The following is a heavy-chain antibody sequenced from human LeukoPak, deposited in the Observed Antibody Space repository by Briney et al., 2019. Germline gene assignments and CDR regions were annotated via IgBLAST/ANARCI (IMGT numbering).Heavy chain of an antibody. Sequence: PSETLSLTCAVYGGSFSGYYWSWIRQPPGKGLEWIGEINHSGSTNYNPSLKSRVTISVDTSKNQFSLKLSSVTAADTAVYYCAGGRGMRGRVVILDYWGQGTLVTVSS. CDR1: GGSFSGYY. V-gene: IGHV4-34*01. CDR3: AGGRGMRGRVVILDY. CDR2: INHSGST. J-gene: IGHJ4*02. D-gene: IGHD3-3*01.